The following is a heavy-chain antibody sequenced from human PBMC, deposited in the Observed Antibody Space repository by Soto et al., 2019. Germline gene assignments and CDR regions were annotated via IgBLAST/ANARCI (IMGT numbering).Heavy chain of an antibody. CDR3: ARGREWFGP. J-gene: IGHJ5*02. D-gene: IGHD3-10*01. V-gene: IGHV1-69*02. CDR1: GGTFSDYT. CDR2: VVLILNII. Sequence: QVQLVQSGAEVKKPGSSVKVSCKVSGGTFSDYTITWVRQAPGQGLEWMGRVVLILNIINYAPKFHGRVTMTADKSASTVYMDLISLTSEDTAVYYCARGREWFGPWGQGTLVTVSA.